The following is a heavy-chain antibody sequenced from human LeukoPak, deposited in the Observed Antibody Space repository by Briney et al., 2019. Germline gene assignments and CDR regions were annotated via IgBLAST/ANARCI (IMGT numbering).Heavy chain of an antibody. Sequence: ASVEVSCKASGGTFSSYAISWVRQAPGQGLEWMGRIIPILGIANYAQKFQGRVTITADKSTSTAYMELSSLRSEDTAVYYCAKAPCCGGDCYAPDDAFDIWGQGTMVTVSS. CDR2: IIPILGIA. CDR3: AKAPCCGGDCYAPDDAFDI. J-gene: IGHJ3*02. V-gene: IGHV1-69*04. D-gene: IGHD2-21*02. CDR1: GGTFSSYA.